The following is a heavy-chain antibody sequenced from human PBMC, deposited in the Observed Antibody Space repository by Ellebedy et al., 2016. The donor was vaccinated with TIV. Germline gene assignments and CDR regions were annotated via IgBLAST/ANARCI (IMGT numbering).Heavy chain of an antibody. J-gene: IGHJ4*02. D-gene: IGHD6-19*01. Sequence: ASVKVSXKASGYTFTNFGISWVRQAPGQGLECMGCVSAYNGDTYYAQKFQGRVTMTTDTSTSTAYMELRSLRSDDTAVYYCARQGSSGWHDPIDYWGQGTLVTVSS. CDR2: VSAYNGDT. CDR3: ARQGSSGWHDPIDY. V-gene: IGHV1-18*01. CDR1: GYTFTNFG.